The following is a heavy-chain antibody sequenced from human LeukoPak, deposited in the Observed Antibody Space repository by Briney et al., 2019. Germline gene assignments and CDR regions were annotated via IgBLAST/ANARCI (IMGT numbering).Heavy chain of an antibody. D-gene: IGHD3-10*01. J-gene: IGHJ4*02. CDR3: ARGQRYYGSGRYYFDY. Sequence: GGSLRLSCAASGFTFSSYSMNWVRQAPGKGLEWVSSISSSSSYIYYADSVKGRFTISRDNAKNSLYLQMNSLRAEDTAVYYCARGQRYYGSGRYYFDYWGQGTLVTVSS. CDR2: ISSSSSYI. CDR1: GFTFSSYS. V-gene: IGHV3-21*01.